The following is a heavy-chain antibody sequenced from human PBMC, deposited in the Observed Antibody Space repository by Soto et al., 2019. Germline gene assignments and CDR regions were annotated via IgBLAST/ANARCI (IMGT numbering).Heavy chain of an antibody. D-gene: IGHD5-12*01. CDR2: ISSSGSDT. CDR1: GFTFSDYY. Sequence: QVQLVESGGGLVKPGGCLRLSCAASGFTFSDYYMSWIRQAPGKGLEWVSYISSSGSDTNYADSVKGRFTVSRDNAKNSLYLQMSSLRAEGTAVYYCARSLRGYSGYSGYWGQGTLVTVSS. V-gene: IGHV3-11*05. J-gene: IGHJ4*02. CDR3: ARSLRGYSGYSGY.